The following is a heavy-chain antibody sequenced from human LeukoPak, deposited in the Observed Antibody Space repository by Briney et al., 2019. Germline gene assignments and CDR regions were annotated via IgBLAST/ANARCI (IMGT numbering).Heavy chain of an antibody. CDR3: ARRGLRSQSGKPYYGSDV. CDR1: AVTFCEEG. D-gene: IGHD3-10*01. V-gene: IGHV3-7*01. Sequence: GGRLRLSCAASAVTFCEEGVRWGGEARGKGGGGVTNIKEEGSEKQYVESVKCRFTISSDHAKNLLYLQMNSLSAEDTAVYYCARRGLRSQSGKPYYGSDVWGQGTTVTVSS. J-gene: IGHJ6*02. CDR2: IKEEGSEK.